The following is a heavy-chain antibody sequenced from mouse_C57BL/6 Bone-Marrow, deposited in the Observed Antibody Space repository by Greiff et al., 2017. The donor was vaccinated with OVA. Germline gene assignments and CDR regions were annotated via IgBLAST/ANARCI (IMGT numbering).Heavy chain of an antibody. Sequence: EVNVVESGGGLVKPGGSLKLSCAASGFTFSSYAMSWVRQTPEKRLEWVATISDGGSYTYYPDNVKGRFTISRDNAKNNLYLQMSHLKSEDTAMYYCARDLNWDYFDYWGQGTTLTVSS. CDR3: ARDLNWDYFDY. J-gene: IGHJ2*01. V-gene: IGHV5-4*01. CDR2: ISDGGSYT. CDR1: GFTFSSYA. D-gene: IGHD4-1*01.